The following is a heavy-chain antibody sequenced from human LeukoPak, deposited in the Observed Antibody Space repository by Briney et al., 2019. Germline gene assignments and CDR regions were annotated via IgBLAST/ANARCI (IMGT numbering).Heavy chain of an antibody. V-gene: IGHV1-8*02. J-gene: IGHJ6*03. CDR3: ARDQPDYYYYYMDV. Sequence: ASVKVSCKASGYTFTSYDINWVRQATGQGLEWMGWMNPNSDNTGYAQKFQGRVTMTRNTSISTAYMELSSLRSEDTAVYYCARDQPDYYYYYMDVWGKGTTVTVSS. CDR1: GYTFTSYD. CDR2: MNPNSDNT.